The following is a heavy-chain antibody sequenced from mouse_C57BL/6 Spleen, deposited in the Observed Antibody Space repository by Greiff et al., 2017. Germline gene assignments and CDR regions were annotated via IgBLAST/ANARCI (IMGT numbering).Heavy chain of an antibody. CDR1: GYTFTSYW. V-gene: IGHV1-69*01. Sequence: QVQLQQPGAELVMPGASVKLSCKASGYTFTSYWMHWVKQRPGQGLEWIGEIDPSDSYTNYNQKFKGKSTLTVDKSSSTAYMQLSSLTSEDSAVYYCARYSNWDYCDYWGQGTTLTVSS. CDR3: ARYSNWDYCDY. D-gene: IGHD4-1*02. CDR2: IDPSDSYT. J-gene: IGHJ2*01.